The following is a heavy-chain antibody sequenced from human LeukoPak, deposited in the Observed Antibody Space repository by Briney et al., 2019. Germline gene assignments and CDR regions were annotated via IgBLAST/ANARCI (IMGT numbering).Heavy chain of an antibody. CDR1: GGTFSSYA. V-gene: IGHV1-69*04. J-gene: IGHJ5*02. D-gene: IGHD6-13*01. CDR2: IIPIFGIA. Sequence: ASVKVSCKASGGTFSSYAISWVRQAPGQGLKWMGRIIPIFGIANYAQKFQGRVTITADKSTSTAYMELSSLRSEDTAVYYCARARIAAAVTYNWFDPWGQGTLVTVSS. CDR3: ARARIAAAVTYNWFDP.